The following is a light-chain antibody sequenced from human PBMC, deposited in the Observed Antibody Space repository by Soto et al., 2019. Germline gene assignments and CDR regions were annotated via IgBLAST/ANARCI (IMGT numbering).Light chain of an antibody. J-gene: IGKJ1*01. CDR1: QGIGND. CDR3: LQDFNYPWT. CDR2: AAS. V-gene: IGKV1-6*01. Sequence: AKKMKKSPASLSASAGERVTITGRSGQGIGNDLAWFQQRPGKAPKLLIYAASGLQSGVPSRFSGSGSGTDFTLTISSLQPEDFATYYCLQDFNYPWTFGQGTKVDIK.